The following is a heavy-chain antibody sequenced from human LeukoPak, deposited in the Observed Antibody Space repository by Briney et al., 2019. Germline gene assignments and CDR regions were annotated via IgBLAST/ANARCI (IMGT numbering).Heavy chain of an antibody. V-gene: IGHV3-66*02. CDR2: IYSGGST. CDR1: GFTFSSYA. Sequence: GGSLRLSCAASGFTFSSYAMSWVRQAPGKGLEWVSVIYSGGSTYYADSVKGRFTISRDNAKNSLYLQMNSLRAEDTAVYYCANSYCSSTSCYNWFDPWGQGTLVTVSS. D-gene: IGHD2-2*01. CDR3: ANSYCSSTSCYNWFDP. J-gene: IGHJ5*02.